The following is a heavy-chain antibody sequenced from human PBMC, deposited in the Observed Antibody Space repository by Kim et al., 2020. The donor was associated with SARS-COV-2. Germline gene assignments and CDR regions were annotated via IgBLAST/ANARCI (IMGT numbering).Heavy chain of an antibody. V-gene: IGHV3-21*01. Sequence: GGSLRLSCAASGFTFSSYSMNWVRQAPGKGLEWVSSISSSSSYIYYADSVKGRFTISRDNAKNSLYLQMNSLRAEDTAVYYCARVTHYDFWSGYYTQPLPYYYYYYMDVWGKGTTVTVSS. J-gene: IGHJ6*03. CDR3: ARVTHYDFWSGYYTQPLPYYYYYYMDV. CDR1: GFTFSSYS. D-gene: IGHD3-3*01. CDR2: ISSSSSYI.